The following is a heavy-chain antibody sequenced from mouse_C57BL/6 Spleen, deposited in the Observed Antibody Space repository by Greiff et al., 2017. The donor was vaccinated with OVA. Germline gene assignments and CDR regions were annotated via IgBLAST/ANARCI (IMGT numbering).Heavy chain of an antibody. CDR2: IYPGSGST. Sequence: QVQLQQPGAELVKPGASVKMSCKASGYTFTSYWITWVKQRPGQGLEWIGDIYPGSGSTNYNEKFKSKATLTVDTSSSTAYMQLSSLTSEDSAVYYCARRYYGSRSFYFDYWGQGTTLTGSS. V-gene: IGHV1-55*01. D-gene: IGHD1-1*01. J-gene: IGHJ2*01. CDR3: ARRYYGSRSFYFDY. CDR1: GYTFTSYW.